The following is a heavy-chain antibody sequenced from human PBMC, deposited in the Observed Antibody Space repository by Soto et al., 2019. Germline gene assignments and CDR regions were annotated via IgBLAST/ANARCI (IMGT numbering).Heavy chain of an antibody. CDR3: ARGLVNGQQLALTWVYAFDI. V-gene: IGHV1-69*02. J-gene: IGHJ3*02. D-gene: IGHD6-13*01. CDR2: IIPILGIA. Sequence: QVQLVQSGAEVKEPGSSVKVSCKASGGTFSSYTISWVRQAPGQGLEWMGRIIPILGIANYAQKFQGRVTITADKSTSTAYMELSSLRSEDTAVYYCARGLVNGQQLALTWVYAFDIWGQGTMVTVSS. CDR1: GGTFSSYT.